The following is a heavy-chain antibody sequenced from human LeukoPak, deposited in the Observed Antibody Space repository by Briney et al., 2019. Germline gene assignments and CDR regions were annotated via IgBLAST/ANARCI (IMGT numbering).Heavy chain of an antibody. V-gene: IGHV1-18*01. CDR3: ARDGHGSGSYSYYYYYYYMDV. Sequence: ASVKVSCKASGYTFTSYGISWVRQAPGQGLEWMGWISAYNGNTNYAQKLQGRVTMTTDTSTSTAYMELRSLRSDDTAVYYCARDGHGSGSYSYYYYYYYMDVWGKGTTVTISS. D-gene: IGHD3-10*01. J-gene: IGHJ6*03. CDR1: GYTFTSYG. CDR2: ISAYNGNT.